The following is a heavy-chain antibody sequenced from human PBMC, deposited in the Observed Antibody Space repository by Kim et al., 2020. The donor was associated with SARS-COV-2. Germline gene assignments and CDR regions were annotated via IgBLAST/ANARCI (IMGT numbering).Heavy chain of an antibody. V-gene: IGHV4-39*01. J-gene: IGHJ4*02. CDR3: ARLGGSYYEPVDH. CDR2: VYESGST. D-gene: IGHD1-26*01. Sequence: SETLSLTCTVSGGSITNNLYWGWIRQPPGKGLEWIGSVYESGSTYYNPALKSRVTLSVDTSKNRFSLKLNSVTAADTTVYYCARLGGSYYEPVDHWGQGTLVTVSS. CDR1: GGSITNNLY.